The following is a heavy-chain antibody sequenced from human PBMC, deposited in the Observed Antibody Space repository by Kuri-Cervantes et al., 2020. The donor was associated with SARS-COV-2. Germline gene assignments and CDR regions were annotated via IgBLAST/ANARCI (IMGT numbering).Heavy chain of an antibody. V-gene: IGHV1-18*01. J-gene: IGHJ4*02. CDR3: ASKRGIGTPFDY. CDR1: GYTFTSYG. CDR2: ISAYNGNT. Sequence: ASVKVSCKASGYTFTSYGISWVRQAPGQGLEWMGWISAYNGNTNYAQKLQGRVTITADESTSTAYMELSSLRSEDTAVYYCASKRGIGTPFDYWGQGTLVTVSS. D-gene: IGHD1-1*01.